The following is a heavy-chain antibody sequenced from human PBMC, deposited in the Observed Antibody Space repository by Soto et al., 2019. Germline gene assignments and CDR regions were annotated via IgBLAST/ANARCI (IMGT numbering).Heavy chain of an antibody. CDR1: GYTFTIYG. D-gene: IGHD6-19*01. J-gene: IGHJ3*02. V-gene: IGHV1-18*01. CDR3: ARFKAVAGTGGGAFDI. CDR2: ISAYNGNT. Sequence: ASVNVSCKAAGYTFTIYGISWGRQATGQGLEWMGWISAYNGNTNYAQKLQGRVTMTTDTSTSTAYMELRSLRSDDTAVYYCARFKAVAGTGGGAFDIWGQGTMVTVSS.